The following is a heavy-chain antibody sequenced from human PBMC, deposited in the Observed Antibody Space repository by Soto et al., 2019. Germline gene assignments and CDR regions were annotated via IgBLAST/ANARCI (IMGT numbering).Heavy chain of an antibody. Sequence: QVQLQQWGAGLLKPSETLSLTCAVYGGSFSGYYWSWIRQPPGKGLEWIGEINHSGSTNYNPSLKSRVTIXXDXSXXPFSLKLGSVTAADSAVYYCGWDYGGTSAPFSFDSWGQGTLVAVSS. CDR1: GGSFSGYY. D-gene: IGHD4-17*01. J-gene: IGHJ4*02. CDR3: GWDYGGTSAPFSFDS. CDR2: INHSGST. V-gene: IGHV4-34*01.